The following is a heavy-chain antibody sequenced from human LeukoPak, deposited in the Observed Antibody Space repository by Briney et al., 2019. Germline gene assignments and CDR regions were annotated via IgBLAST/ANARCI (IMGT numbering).Heavy chain of an antibody. Sequence: SETLSLTCTVSGGSISSSRYYWGWIRQPPGKGLEWIGSIYYSGSTYYNPSLKSRVTISVDTSKNQFSLKLSSVTAADTAVYYCARLSGSFDPWGQGTLVTVSS. J-gene: IGHJ5*02. CDR3: ARLSGSFDP. CDR1: GGSISSSRYY. CDR2: IYYSGST. D-gene: IGHD1-26*01. V-gene: IGHV4-39*01.